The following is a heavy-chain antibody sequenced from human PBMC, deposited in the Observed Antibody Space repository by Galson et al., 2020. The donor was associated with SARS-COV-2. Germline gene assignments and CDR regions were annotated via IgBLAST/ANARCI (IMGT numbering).Heavy chain of an antibody. J-gene: IGHJ6*04. Sequence: ASVKVSCKASGYTFTNYGISWVRQAPGQGLEWMGWISSYNGITNYAQKFQGRVTMTSDTSTTTAYMELRSLRSDVTAVYYCARFGATPYYVSWCVYFDYYFSAMDGGAKGTSVPFSP. CDR2: ISSYNGIT. CDR3: ARFGATPYYVSWCVYFDYYFSAMDG. CDR1: GYTFTNYG. V-gene: IGHV1-18*01. D-gene: IGHD3-3*01.